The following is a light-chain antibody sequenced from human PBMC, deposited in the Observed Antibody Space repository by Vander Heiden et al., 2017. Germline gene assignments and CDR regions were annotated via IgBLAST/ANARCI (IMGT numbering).Light chain of an antibody. CDR1: TGAVTSGHY. CDR3: LLSYSGARPWV. Sequence: QAVRTQEPSLTVSPGGTVTLTCGSSTGAVTSGHYPYWFQQKPGQAPRTLIYDTSNKHSWTPARFSGSLLGGKAALTLSGAQPEDEAEYYCLLSYSGARPWVFGGGTKLTVL. CDR2: DTS. J-gene: IGLJ3*02. V-gene: IGLV7-46*01.